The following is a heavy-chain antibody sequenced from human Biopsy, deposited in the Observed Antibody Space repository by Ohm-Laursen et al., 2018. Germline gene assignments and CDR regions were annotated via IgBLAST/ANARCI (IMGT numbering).Heavy chain of an antibody. CDR2: ISYDGSNK. Sequence: LRLSCTASGFTFSNSGLHWVRQAPGKGLEWVAVISYDGSNKYYADSVKGRFTISRDNSKNTLYVQMNSLRAEDTAVYYCAKNLGYSYGPIDYWGRGTLVTVSS. CDR3: AKNLGYSYGPIDY. V-gene: IGHV3-30*18. CDR1: GFTFSNSG. D-gene: IGHD5-18*01. J-gene: IGHJ4*02.